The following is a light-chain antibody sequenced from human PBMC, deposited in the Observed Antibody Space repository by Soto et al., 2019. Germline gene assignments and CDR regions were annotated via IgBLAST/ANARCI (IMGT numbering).Light chain of an antibody. V-gene: IGLV2-14*03. J-gene: IGLJ1*01. CDR1: SSDVGGFNS. CDR2: DVV. Sequence: QSVLTQPASVSGSPGQSITISCTGTSSDVGGFNSVSWYQLRPGTAPKLILYDVVDRPSGVSYRFSGSKSGNTASLTISGLQAADETDSSTTSFTSITPNVFVTRSVVPVL. CDR3: TSFTSITPNV.